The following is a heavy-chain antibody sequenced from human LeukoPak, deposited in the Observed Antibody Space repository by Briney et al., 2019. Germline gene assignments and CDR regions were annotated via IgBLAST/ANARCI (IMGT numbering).Heavy chain of an antibody. CDR3: ASLAYLDY. Sequence: GGSLRLSCAASGFTFSDHYMDWVRQAPGKGLEWVGRTRNKANSYTTEYAASVKGRFTISRDDSNNSLYLQMNSLKTEDTAVYYCASLAYLDYWGQGTLVTVSS. D-gene: IGHD3-3*02. V-gene: IGHV3-72*01. J-gene: IGHJ4*02. CDR2: TRNKANSYTT. CDR1: GFTFSDHY.